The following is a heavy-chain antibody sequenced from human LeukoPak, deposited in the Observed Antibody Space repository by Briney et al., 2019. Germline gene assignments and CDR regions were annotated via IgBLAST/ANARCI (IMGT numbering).Heavy chain of an antibody. J-gene: IGHJ6*02. V-gene: IGHV3-21*01. D-gene: IGHD3-10*01. CDR2: ISSSSSYI. CDR1: GFTFSTYS. Sequence: GGSLRLSCAASGFTFSTYSMNWVRQAPGKGLEWVSSISSSSSYIYYADSVKGRFTISRDNAKKSLYLQMSSLRAEDTAVYYCARDYYGSGSGDVWGQGTTVTVSS. CDR3: ARDYYGSGSGDV.